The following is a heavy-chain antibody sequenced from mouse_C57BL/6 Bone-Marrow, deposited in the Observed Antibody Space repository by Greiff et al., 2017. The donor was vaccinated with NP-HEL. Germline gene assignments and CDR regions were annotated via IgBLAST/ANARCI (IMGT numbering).Heavy chain of an antibody. CDR1: GYTFTDYY. CDR2: INPNNGGT. Sequence: EVQLQQSGPELVKPGASVKISCKASGYTFTDYYMNWVKQSHGKSLEWIGDINPNNGGTSYNQKFKGKATLTVDKSSSTAYMELRSLTSEDSAVYYCASSYDYDDAGFDYWGQGTTLTVSS. D-gene: IGHD2-4*01. J-gene: IGHJ2*01. CDR3: ASSYDYDDAGFDY. V-gene: IGHV1-26*01.